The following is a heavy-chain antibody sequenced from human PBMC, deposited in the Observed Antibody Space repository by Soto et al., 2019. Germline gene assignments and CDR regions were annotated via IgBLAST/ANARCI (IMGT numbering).Heavy chain of an antibody. CDR3: ARRWGEGRVDY. CDR1: GGSISSSNW. CDR2: IYHSGNT. D-gene: IGHD3-10*01. V-gene: IGHV4-4*02. Sequence: SETLSLTCAVSGGSISSSNWWSWVRQPPGKGLEWIGEIYHSGNTNYDPSLKSRVTMAVDKSRNQFSLKLSSVTAADTAVYYCARRWGEGRVDYWGQGTLVTVSS. J-gene: IGHJ4*02.